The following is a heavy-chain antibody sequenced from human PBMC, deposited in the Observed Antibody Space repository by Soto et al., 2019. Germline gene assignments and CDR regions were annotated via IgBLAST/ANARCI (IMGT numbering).Heavy chain of an antibody. CDR3: ARDRYSSGWLDAFDI. Sequence: EVQLVESGGGLVQPGGSLRLSCAAPGFTVSSNYMSWVRQAPGKGLEWVSVIFTGGSTYYADSVKGRFTISRHSSKNTVYLQMNSLRAEDTAVYYCARDRYSSGWLDAFDIWGQGTMVTVSS. V-gene: IGHV3-53*04. D-gene: IGHD6-19*01. CDR1: GFTVSSNY. J-gene: IGHJ3*02. CDR2: IFTGGST.